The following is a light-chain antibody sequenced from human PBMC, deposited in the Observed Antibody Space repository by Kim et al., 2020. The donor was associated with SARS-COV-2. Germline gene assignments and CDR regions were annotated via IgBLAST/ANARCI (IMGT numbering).Light chain of an antibody. CDR3: QAWDSTTVI. CDR1: KLGDRY. CDR2: QDT. V-gene: IGLV3-1*01. J-gene: IGLJ2*01. Sequence: SVSPGQPASITCSGDKLGDRYASWYQQRPGQSPVLVIYQDTKRPSGIPERFSGSNSGNTATLTISGTQAMDEADYYCQAWDSTTVIFGGGTQLTVL.